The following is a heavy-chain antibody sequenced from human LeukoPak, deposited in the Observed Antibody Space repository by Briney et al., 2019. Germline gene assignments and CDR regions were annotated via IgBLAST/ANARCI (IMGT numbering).Heavy chain of an antibody. CDR1: GYFITSGHY. Sequence: PSETLSLTCTVSGYFITSGHYWGWTRQPPGKGLEWIGSIYEGETTYYNPSLKTRLTISLDTSKNQFSLKLSSVTAADTAVYYCARTVGYSSADYWGQGTLVTVSS. CDR3: ARTVGYSSADY. V-gene: IGHV4-38-2*02. CDR2: IYEGETT. J-gene: IGHJ4*02. D-gene: IGHD6-25*01.